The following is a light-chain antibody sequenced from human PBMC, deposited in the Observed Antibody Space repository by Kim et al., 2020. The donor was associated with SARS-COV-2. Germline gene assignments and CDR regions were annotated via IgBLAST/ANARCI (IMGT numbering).Light chain of an antibody. Sequence: DIQMTQSPSTLSASVGDRVTITCRASQSISSWLAWYQQKPGKTPNLLIYKASSLETRVPSRFSGSGSGTEFTVTISSLQPDDFATYYCQQYNSYPWTFGQGTKVDIK. CDR1: QSISSW. CDR2: KAS. V-gene: IGKV1-5*03. CDR3: QQYNSYPWT. J-gene: IGKJ1*01.